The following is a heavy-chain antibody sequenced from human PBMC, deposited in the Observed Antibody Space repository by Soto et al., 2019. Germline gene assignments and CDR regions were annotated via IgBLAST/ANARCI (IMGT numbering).Heavy chain of an antibody. CDR1: GGSISSSNW. J-gene: IGHJ6*02. V-gene: IGHV4-4*02. CDR3: ASSPPDYYYYGMDV. CDR2: IYHSGST. Sequence: ASETLSLTCAVSGGSISSSNWWSWVRQPPGKGMERIGEIYHSGSTNYNPSLKSRVTISVDKSKNQFSLKLSSVTAADTAVYYCASSPPDYYYYGMDVWGQGTTVTVSS.